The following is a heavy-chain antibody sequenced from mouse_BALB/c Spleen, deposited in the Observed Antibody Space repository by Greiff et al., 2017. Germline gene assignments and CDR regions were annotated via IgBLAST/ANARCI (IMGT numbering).Heavy chain of an antibody. Sequence: VQVVESGPGLVQPSQSLSITCTVSGFSLTSYGVHWVRQSPGKGLEWLGVIWSGGSTDYNAAFISRLSISKDNSKSQVFFKMNSLQANDTAIYYCARNLVYYAMDYWGQGTSVTVSS. CDR2: IWSGGST. V-gene: IGHV2-2*02. CDR3: ARNLVYYAMDY. J-gene: IGHJ4*01. CDR1: GFSLTSYG.